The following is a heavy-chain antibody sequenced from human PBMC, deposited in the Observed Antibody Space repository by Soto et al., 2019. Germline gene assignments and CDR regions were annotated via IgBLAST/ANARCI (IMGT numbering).Heavy chain of an antibody. D-gene: IGHD2-2*01. Sequence: SETLSLTCTVSGGSISSSSYYWGWIRQPPGKGLEWIGSIYYSGSTYYNPSLKSRVTISVDTSKNQFSLKLSSVTAADTAVHYCARRMDRYCSSTSCRILPDYWGQGTLVTVSS. V-gene: IGHV4-39*01. CDR3: ARRMDRYCSSTSCRILPDY. CDR2: IYYSGST. J-gene: IGHJ4*02. CDR1: GGSISSSSYY.